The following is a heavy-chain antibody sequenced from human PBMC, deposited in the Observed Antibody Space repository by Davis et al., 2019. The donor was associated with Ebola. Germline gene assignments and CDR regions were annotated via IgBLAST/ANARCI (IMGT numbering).Heavy chain of an antibody. D-gene: IGHD5-12*01. J-gene: IGHJ3*02. CDR3: TTPGGQDSGYDVYDI. V-gene: IGHV1-46*03. CDR2: PNPNVVRT. Sequence: ASVLLYCTASGYTFSNYYMHWVRQAPGQGLEWMRLPNPNVVRTIYAQKFLGRVTVTRYTSTTTVYMDLSSLRSEDTALYYCTTPGGQDSGYDVYDIWGEGTMVTVSS. CDR1: GYTFSNYY.